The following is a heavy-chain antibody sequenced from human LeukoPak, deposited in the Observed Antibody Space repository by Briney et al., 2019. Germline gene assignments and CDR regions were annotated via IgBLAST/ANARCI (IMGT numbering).Heavy chain of an antibody. CDR2: ISYDGSNK. Sequence: WGSLRLSCAASGFTFSSYGMHWVRQAPGKGLEWVAVISYDGSNKYYADSVKGRFTISRDNSKNTLYLQMNSLRAEDTAVYYCAKGGMTTVTPDFDYWGQGTLVTVSS. CDR3: AKGGMTTVTPDFDY. V-gene: IGHV3-30*18. CDR1: GFTFSSYG. D-gene: IGHD4-17*01. J-gene: IGHJ4*02.